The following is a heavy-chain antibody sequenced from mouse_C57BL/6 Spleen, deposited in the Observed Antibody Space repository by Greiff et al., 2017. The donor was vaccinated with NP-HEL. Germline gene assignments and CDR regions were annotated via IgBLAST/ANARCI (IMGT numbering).Heavy chain of an antibody. CDR2: IWSGGST. CDR3: ARNDGNYDYYAMDY. Sequence: VQLKESGPGLVQPSQSLSITCTVSGFSLTSYGVHWVRQSPGKGLEWLGVIWSGGSTDYNAAFISRLSISKDNSKSQVFFKMNSLQADDTAIYYCARNDGNYDYYAMDYWGQGTSVTVSS. D-gene: IGHD2-1*01. J-gene: IGHJ4*01. V-gene: IGHV2-2*01. CDR1: GFSLTSYG.